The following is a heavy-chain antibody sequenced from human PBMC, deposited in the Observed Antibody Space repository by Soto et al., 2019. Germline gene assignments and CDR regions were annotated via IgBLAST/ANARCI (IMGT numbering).Heavy chain of an antibody. J-gene: IGHJ6*02. Sequence: PGGSLRLSCAASGFTFSSYSMNWVRQAPGKGLEWVSSISRSSSYIYYADSVKGRFTISRDNAKNSLYLQMNSLRAEDTSVYYCARDGALRWDIVVVVAAQGNYYYGMDVWGQGTTVTVSS. V-gene: IGHV3-21*01. CDR1: GFTFSSYS. CDR2: ISRSSSYI. D-gene: IGHD2-15*01. CDR3: ARDGALRWDIVVVVAAQGNYYYGMDV.